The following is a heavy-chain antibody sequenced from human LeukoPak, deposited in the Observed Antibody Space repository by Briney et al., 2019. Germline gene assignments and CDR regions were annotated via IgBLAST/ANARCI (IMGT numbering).Heavy chain of an antibody. CDR1: GFTFSSYA. V-gene: IGHV3-30-3*01. D-gene: IGHD1-26*01. J-gene: IGHJ4*02. Sequence: GGSLRLSCAASGFTFSSYAMHWVRQAPGKGLEWVAVISYDGSNKYYADSVKGRFTISRDNSKNTLYLQMNSLRAEDTAVYYCARDSPYSGSYQYYFNYWGQGTLVTVSS. CDR3: ARDSPYSGSYQYYFNY. CDR2: ISYDGSNK.